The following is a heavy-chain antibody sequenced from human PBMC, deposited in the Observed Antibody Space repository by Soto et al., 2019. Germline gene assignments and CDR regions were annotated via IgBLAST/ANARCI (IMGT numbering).Heavy chain of an antibody. D-gene: IGHD3-22*01. CDR3: ARGVVIEYYFDS. J-gene: IGHJ4*02. CDR1: VYTFTSYG. Sequence: XSVKVSCKASVYTFTSYGISWVRQAPGQGLEWMGWISAYNGNTNYAQKLQGRVTMTTDTSTSTAYMELRSLRSDDTAVYYCARGVVIEYYFDSWGQGTLVTVSS. V-gene: IGHV1-18*04. CDR2: ISAYNGNT.